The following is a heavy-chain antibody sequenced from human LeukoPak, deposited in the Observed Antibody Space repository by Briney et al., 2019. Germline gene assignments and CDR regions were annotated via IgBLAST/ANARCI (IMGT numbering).Heavy chain of an antibody. CDR3: ARQGDGYNFGMDV. J-gene: IGHJ6*02. Sequence: NRGESLKISCKGSGYSFTTYWIGWVRQMPGKGLEWMGIIYPGDSNTRYSPSFQGQVTTSADKSISTAYLQWSSLKASDTAMYYCARQGDGYNFGMDVWGQGTTVTVSS. D-gene: IGHD5-24*01. V-gene: IGHV5-51*01. CDR1: GYSFTTYW. CDR2: IYPGDSNT.